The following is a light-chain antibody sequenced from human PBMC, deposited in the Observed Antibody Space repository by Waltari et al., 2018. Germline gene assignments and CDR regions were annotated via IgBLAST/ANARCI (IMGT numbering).Light chain of an antibody. J-gene: IGKJ4*01. Sequence: EVVLTQSPATLSLSPGERATRPCRASQSVYNFLAWYQQKPGQAPRLLIYEASQRATGIPARFSGSGSGTDFTLTISNLEPEDVAVYYCQQRANWPPLTFGGGTKVEIK. CDR1: QSVYNF. CDR2: EAS. CDR3: QQRANWPPLT. V-gene: IGKV3-11*01.